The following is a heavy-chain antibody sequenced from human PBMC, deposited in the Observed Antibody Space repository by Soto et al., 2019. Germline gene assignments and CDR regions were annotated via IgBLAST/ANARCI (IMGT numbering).Heavy chain of an antibody. CDR2: IYYSGDT. Sequence: LSLTCTVSGGSIRSSNYYWAWVRQPPGKGLEWIANIYYSGDTYFHPSLRSRLTVSVGTSKNQFSLKLSSLTAADTAMYYCASLQVPGNFDYWGQGTLVTVSS. CDR3: ASLQVPGNFDY. V-gene: IGHV4-39*01. J-gene: IGHJ4*02. D-gene: IGHD6-13*01. CDR1: GGSIRSSNYY.